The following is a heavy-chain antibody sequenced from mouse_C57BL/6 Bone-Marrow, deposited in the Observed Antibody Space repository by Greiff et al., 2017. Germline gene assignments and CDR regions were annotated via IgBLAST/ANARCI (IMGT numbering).Heavy chain of an antibody. V-gene: IGHV1-19*01. CDR3: ARSPNYYGSSYVDY. J-gene: IGHJ2*01. CDR2: INPYNGGT. D-gene: IGHD1-1*01. Sequence: SGPVLVKPGASVKMSCKASGYTFTDYYMNWVKQSHGKSLEWIGVINPYNGGTSSNQKFKGKATLTVDKSSSTAYMELNSLTSEDSAVYYCARSPNYYGSSYVDYWGQGTTLTVSS. CDR1: GYTFTDYY.